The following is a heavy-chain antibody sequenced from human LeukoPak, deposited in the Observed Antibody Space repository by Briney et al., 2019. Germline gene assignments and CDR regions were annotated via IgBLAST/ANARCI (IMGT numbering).Heavy chain of an antibody. J-gene: IGHJ4*02. V-gene: IGHV3-11*05. CDR3: ARVGYSSGGELSYFDY. CDR1: GFTFSVYY. D-gene: IGHD6-19*01. CDR2: ISSSSSYT. Sequence: GRSLRLSCAASGFTFSVYYMSWIRQAPGKGLKWVSYISSSSSYTNYADSVKGRFTISRDNAKNSLYLQMNSLGAEDTAVYYCARVGYSSGGELSYFDYWGQGTLVTVSS.